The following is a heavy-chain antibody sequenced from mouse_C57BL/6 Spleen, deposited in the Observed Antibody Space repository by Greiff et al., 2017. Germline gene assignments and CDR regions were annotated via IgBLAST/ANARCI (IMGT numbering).Heavy chain of an antibody. Sequence: VQLQQSGAELVRPGASVKLSCTASGFNIKDDYMHWVKQRPEQGLEWIGWIDPENGDTEYASKFQGKATITADTSSNTAYLQHSSLTSEDTAVYYGTTCADYYGSLDYWGQGTTLTVSS. CDR2: IDPENGDT. J-gene: IGHJ2*01. CDR3: TTCADYYGSLDY. D-gene: IGHD1-1*01. CDR1: GFNIKDDY. V-gene: IGHV14-4*01.